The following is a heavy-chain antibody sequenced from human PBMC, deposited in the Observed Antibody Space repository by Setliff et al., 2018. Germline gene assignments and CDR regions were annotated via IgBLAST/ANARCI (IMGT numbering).Heavy chain of an antibody. D-gene: IGHD3-22*01. J-gene: IGHJ4*01. Sequence: VKVSCKPSGYTFTYYYIHWVRQAPGQGLEWRGWINPKNGDIYYAPKFAGRVTMTRDTPISTVYMELSLLTSDDTAVYFCAGRDGRSGYLGFDLWGHGSLVTVSS. CDR3: AGRDGRSGYLGFDL. V-gene: IGHV1-2*07. CDR1: GYTFTYYY. CDR2: INPKNGDI.